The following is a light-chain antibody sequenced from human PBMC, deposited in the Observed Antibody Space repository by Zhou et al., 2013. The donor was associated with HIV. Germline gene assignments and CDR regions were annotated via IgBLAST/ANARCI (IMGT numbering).Light chain of an antibody. V-gene: IGKV3-20*01. Sequence: IVLTQSPGTLSLSPGERATLSCRASQSVRSTYLAWYQHKPGQSPSLLIYGASNRATGVPDRFSGSGSGTDFTLTISRLEPEDFAVYYCQHYDTSPPMCTFGQGTKLEI. CDR3: QHYDTSPPMCT. J-gene: IGKJ2*02. CDR1: QSVRSTY. CDR2: GAS.